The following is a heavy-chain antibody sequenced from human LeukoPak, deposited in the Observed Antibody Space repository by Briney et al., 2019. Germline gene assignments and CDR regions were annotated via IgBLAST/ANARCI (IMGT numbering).Heavy chain of an antibody. D-gene: IGHD1-26*01. CDR2: IWYDGSNK. Sequence: GGSLRLSCAASGFTFSSYGMHWVRQAPGKGLEWVAVIWYDGSNKYYADSVKGRFTISRDNSKNMLYLQMNSLRAEDTAVYYCAKDGPLVGPYYFDYWGQGTLVTVSS. CDR1: GFTFSSYG. V-gene: IGHV3-33*06. CDR3: AKDGPLVGPYYFDY. J-gene: IGHJ4*02.